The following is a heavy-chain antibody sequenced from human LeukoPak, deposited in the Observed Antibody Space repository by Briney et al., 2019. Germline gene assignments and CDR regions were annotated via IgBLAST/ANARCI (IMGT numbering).Heavy chain of an antibody. J-gene: IGHJ4*02. Sequence: SETLSLTCTVSGGSISSYYWSWIRQPPGKGLEWIGYIYYSGATNYNPSLKSRVTISVDTSKNQFSLKLSSVTAADTAVYYCARLIMLWHTHDYRGQGTLVTVSS. V-gene: IGHV4-59*01. CDR2: IYYSGAT. D-gene: IGHD3-10*02. CDR1: GGSISSYY. CDR3: ARLIMLWHTHDY.